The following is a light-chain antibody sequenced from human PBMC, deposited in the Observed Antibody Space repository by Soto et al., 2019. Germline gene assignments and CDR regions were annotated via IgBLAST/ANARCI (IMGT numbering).Light chain of an antibody. CDR1: QSVSSH. V-gene: IGKV3-11*01. CDR2: DAS. Sequence: EIVLTQSPATLSLSPGERATLSCRASQSVSSHLAWYQQKPGQSPRLLIYDASNRATGIPARFSGSGSGTDFTPTISSLEPEDFAFDFCQQRSHWPTFGQGTKVEIK. J-gene: IGKJ1*01. CDR3: QQRSHWPT.